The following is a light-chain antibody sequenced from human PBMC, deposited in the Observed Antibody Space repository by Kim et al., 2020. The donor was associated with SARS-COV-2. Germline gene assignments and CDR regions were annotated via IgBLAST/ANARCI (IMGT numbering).Light chain of an antibody. Sequence: QSALTQPASVSGSPGQSITISCTGTSSDVGGYNYVSWYQQHPGKAPKLMIYEVSKRPSGVSNRFSGSKSGNTASLTISGLQAEDEADYYCCSYTSSSTPWVFGGATQLTVL. CDR2: EVS. V-gene: IGLV2-14*01. CDR3: CSYTSSSTPWV. CDR1: SSDVGGYNY. J-gene: IGLJ3*02.